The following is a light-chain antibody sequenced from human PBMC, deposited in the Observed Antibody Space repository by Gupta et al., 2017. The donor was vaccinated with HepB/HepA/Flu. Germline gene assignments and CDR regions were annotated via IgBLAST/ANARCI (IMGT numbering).Light chain of an antibody. Sequence: EIVLTQSPGPLSLSPGERATLSCRASQSVNSSYLAWYQQKPRQAPRLLIYGASSRATGIPDRFSGSGSGTDFTLTISRLEPEDFAVYYCQQYGSALMYTFGQGTKLEIK. J-gene: IGKJ2*01. CDR3: QQYGSALMYT. CDR1: QSVNSSY. V-gene: IGKV3-20*01. CDR2: GAS.